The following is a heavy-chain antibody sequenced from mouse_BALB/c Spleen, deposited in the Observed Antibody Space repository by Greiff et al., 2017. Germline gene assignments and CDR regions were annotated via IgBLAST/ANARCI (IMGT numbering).Heavy chain of an antibody. V-gene: IGHV5-12-2*01. CDR1: GFTFSSYT. Sequence: EVKLVESGGGLVQPGGSLKLSCAASGFTFSSYTMSWVRQTPEKRLEWVAYISNGGGSTYYPDTVKGRFTISRDNAKNTLYLQMSSLKSEDTAMYYCARHSDGYYDAMDYWGQGTSVTVSS. J-gene: IGHJ4*01. CDR3: ARHSDGYYDAMDY. D-gene: IGHD2-3*01. CDR2: ISNGGGST.